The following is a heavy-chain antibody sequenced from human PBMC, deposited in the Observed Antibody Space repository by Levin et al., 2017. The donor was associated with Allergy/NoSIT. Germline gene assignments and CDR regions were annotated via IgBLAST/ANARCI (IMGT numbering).Heavy chain of an antibody. J-gene: IGHJ3*02. CDR2: ISYDGSNK. D-gene: IGHD6-13*01. V-gene: IGHV3-30-3*01. CDR1: GFTFSSYA. CDR3: ELAEDAFDI. Sequence: GGSLRLSCAASGFTFSSYAMHWVRQAPGKGLEWVAVISYDGSNKYYADSVKGRFTISRDNSKNTLYLQMNSLRAEDTAVYYCELAEDAFDIWGQGTMVTVSS.